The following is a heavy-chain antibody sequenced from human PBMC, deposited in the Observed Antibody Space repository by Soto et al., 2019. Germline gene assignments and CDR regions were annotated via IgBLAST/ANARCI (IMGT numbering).Heavy chain of an antibody. CDR3: ARVGFADYDFWSGYYLFDY. J-gene: IGHJ4*02. CDR1: GFTFSSYS. V-gene: IGHV3-21*01. Sequence: RLSCAASGFTFSSYSMNWVRQAPGKGLEWVSSISSSSSYIYYADSVKGRFTISRDNAKNSLYLQMNSLRAEDTAVYYCARVGFADYDFWSGYYLFDYWGQGTLVTVSS. CDR2: ISSSSSYI. D-gene: IGHD3-3*01.